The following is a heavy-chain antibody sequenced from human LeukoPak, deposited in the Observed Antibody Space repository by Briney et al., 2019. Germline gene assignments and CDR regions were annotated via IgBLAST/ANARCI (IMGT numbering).Heavy chain of an antibody. D-gene: IGHD6-13*01. J-gene: IGHJ5*02. CDR2: IIPIFGTA. Sequence: GASVKVSCKASGGTFSSYAISWVRQAPGQGLEWMGRIIPIFGTANYAQKFQGRVTITTDESTSTAYMELSSLRSEDTAVYYCARDIRIAAAGLNWFDPWGQGTLVTVSS. V-gene: IGHV1-69*05. CDR3: ARDIRIAAAGLNWFDP. CDR1: GGTFSSYA.